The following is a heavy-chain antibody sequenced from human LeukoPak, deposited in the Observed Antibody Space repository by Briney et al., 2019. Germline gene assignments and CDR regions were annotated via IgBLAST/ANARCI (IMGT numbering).Heavy chain of an antibody. CDR3: ATGGSYYDFWSGYDY. J-gene: IGHJ4*02. V-gene: IGHV1-24*01. CDR1: GYTLTELS. CDR2: FDPEDGET. D-gene: IGHD3-3*01. Sequence: ASVKVSCKVSGYTLTELSMHWVRQAPGKGLEWMGGFDPEDGETIYAQKFQGRVTMTEDTSTDTAYMELSSLRSEDTAVYYCATGGSYYDFWSGYDYWGQGTLVTVSS.